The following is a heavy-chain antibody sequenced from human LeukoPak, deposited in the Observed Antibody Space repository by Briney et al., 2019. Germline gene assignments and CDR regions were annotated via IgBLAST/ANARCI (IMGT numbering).Heavy chain of an antibody. CDR2: ISGYNGNT. CDR1: GYTFNIYD. V-gene: IGHV1-18*01. CDR3: AXXXXAAPVHYAMDV. J-gene: IGHJ6*02. D-gene: IGHD2-2*01. Sequence: ASVKASCKASGYTFNIYDISWVRQAPGQGIEWMGWISGYNGNTNYAQKFQGRVTMTTDTSTTTAYMELRSLRSEETARYYCAXXXXAAPVHYAMDVWDQGTTVTVSS.